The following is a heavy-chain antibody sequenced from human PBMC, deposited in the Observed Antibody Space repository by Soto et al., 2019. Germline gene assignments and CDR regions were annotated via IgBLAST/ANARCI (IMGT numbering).Heavy chain of an antibody. CDR2: IFFSGNT. CDR3: ARDNYGGMLDF. D-gene: IGHD4-17*01. J-gene: IGHJ4*02. Sequence: LSLTCTVSGGSILNGGHYWTWIRQHPGKGLEWIGRIFFSGNTHYNPALKSRLTFSLDTAKNQFSLKLTSVTAADTAIYYCARDNYGGMLDFWRPGTLVTVSS. CDR1: GGSILNGGHY. V-gene: IGHV4-31*03.